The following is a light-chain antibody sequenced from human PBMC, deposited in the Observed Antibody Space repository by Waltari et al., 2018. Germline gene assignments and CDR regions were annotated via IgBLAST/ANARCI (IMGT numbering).Light chain of an antibody. J-gene: IGKJ4*01. CDR1: QSVKNN. CDR3: QEYDSLPVT. Sequence: DIQLTQSPSTLSASVGDRITITCRTSQSVKNNLAWYQQKPGKAPKVRIQKAFRLEGGVPSRFSGSGYGTEFTLTISSLQPDDFATYYCQEYDSLPVTFGGGTRVEIK. V-gene: IGKV1-5*03. CDR2: KAF.